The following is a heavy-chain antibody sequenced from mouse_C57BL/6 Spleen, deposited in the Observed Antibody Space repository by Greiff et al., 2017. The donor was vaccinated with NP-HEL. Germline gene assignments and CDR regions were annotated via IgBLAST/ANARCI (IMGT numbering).Heavy chain of an antibody. D-gene: IGHD1-1*01. CDR2: IDPSGSET. Sequence: QVQLQQPGAELVRPGSSVKLSCKASGYTFTSYWMHWVKQRPIQGLEWIGNIDPSGSETHYNQKFKDKATLTVDKSSSTAYMQLSSLTSEDSAVYYCARYDYGSSYFDYWGQGTTLTVSS. J-gene: IGHJ2*01. V-gene: IGHV1-52*01. CDR3: ARYDYGSSYFDY. CDR1: GYTFTSYW.